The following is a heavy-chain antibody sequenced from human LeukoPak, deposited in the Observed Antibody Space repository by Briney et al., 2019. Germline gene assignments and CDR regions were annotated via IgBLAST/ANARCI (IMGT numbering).Heavy chain of an antibody. Sequence: GGSLRLSCAASGFTFSNAWMSWVRQAPGKGLEWVGRIKSKTDGGTTDYAAPVKGRFTISRDDSKNTLYLQMNSLKTEDAAVYYCAKGGYSYAVNWWGQGTLVTVSS. CDR2: IKSKTDGGTT. J-gene: IGHJ4*02. D-gene: IGHD5-18*01. CDR3: AKGGYSYAVNW. CDR1: GFTFSNAW. V-gene: IGHV3-15*01.